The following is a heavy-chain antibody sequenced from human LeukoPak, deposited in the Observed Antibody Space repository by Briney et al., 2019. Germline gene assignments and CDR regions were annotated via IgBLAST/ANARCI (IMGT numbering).Heavy chain of an antibody. V-gene: IGHV3-23*01. D-gene: IGHD1-26*01. J-gene: IGHJ4*02. CDR3: AKDRSAARVGATPTYYFDY. Sequence: PGGSLRLSCAASGITFSSYAMNWVRQAPGEGLEWVSGISGSGGSTYYADSVKGRFTISRDNSRNALYLQMDSLTADDTAVYYCAKDRSAARVGATPTYYFDYWGQGTLVTVSS. CDR1: GITFSSYA. CDR2: ISGSGGST.